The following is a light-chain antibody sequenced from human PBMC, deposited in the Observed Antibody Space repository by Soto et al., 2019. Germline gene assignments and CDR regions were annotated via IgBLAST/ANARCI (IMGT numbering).Light chain of an antibody. V-gene: IGKV3-11*01. Sequence: EIMLTQSPGTLSLSPGERATLSCRASQSIGSYLAWYQHKPGQAPRLLIYDASNRATGIPARFSGSGSGTDFTLTISSLEPEDFAVYYCQQRSNWRTFGQGTRLEIK. CDR2: DAS. CDR1: QSIGSY. CDR3: QQRSNWRT. J-gene: IGKJ5*01.